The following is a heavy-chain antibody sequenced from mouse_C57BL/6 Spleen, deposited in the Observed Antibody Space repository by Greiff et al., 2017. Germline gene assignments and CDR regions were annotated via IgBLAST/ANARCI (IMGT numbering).Heavy chain of an antibody. CDR1: GYAFTNYL. CDR3: ARELGMLDY. J-gene: IGHJ2*01. V-gene: IGHV1-54*01. Sequence: QVQLQQSGAELVRPGTSVKVSCKASGYAFTNYLIEWVKQRPGQGLEGIGVINPGSGGTNYNEKFKGKATLTADKSSSTAYMQLSSLTSEDSAVYFCARELGMLDYWGQGTTRTVSS. D-gene: IGHD4-1*01. CDR2: INPGSGGT.